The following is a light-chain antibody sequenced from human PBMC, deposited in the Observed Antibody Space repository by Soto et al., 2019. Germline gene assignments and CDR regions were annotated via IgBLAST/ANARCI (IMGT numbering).Light chain of an antibody. CDR3: AAWNDRLSGHVV. CDR2: RDN. CDR1: SSNIGTNY. J-gene: IGLJ2*01. V-gene: IGLV1-47*01. Sequence: QPVLTQPPSASGTPGQRVTISCSGSSSNIGTNYVYWYQQLPGTAPKLLIYRDNQRPSGVPDRFSGSKSGTSASLAISGLRSEDEADYYCAAWNDRLSGHVVFGGGTKLIVL.